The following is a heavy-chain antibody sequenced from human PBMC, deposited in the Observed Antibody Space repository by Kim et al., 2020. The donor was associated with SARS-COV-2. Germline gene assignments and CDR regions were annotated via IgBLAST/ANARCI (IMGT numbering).Heavy chain of an antibody. Sequence: ASVKVSCKASGYTFTSYAMHWVRQAPGQRLEWMGWINAGNGNTKYSQKFQGRVTITRDTSASTAYMELSSLRSEDTAVYYCARTPVTFGGVIVILNYGMDVWGQGTTVTVSS. CDR2: INAGNGNT. J-gene: IGHJ6*02. CDR3: ARTPVTFGGVIVILNYGMDV. CDR1: GYTFTSYA. V-gene: IGHV1-3*01. D-gene: IGHD3-16*02.